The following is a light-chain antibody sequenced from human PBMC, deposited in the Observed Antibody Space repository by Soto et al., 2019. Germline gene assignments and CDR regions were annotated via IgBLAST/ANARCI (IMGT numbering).Light chain of an antibody. CDR3: SSYTSYTTLWV. CDR2: GVS. J-gene: IGLJ3*02. V-gene: IGLV2-14*01. Sequence: QSALTQPASVSGSPGRSITISCTGTGSDIGNYNYVSWYQQHPGKAPKLMIYGVSNRPSGVSNRFSGSKSGNAASLTISGLQAEDEADYYCSSYTSYTTLWVFGGGTNLTVL. CDR1: GSDIGNYNY.